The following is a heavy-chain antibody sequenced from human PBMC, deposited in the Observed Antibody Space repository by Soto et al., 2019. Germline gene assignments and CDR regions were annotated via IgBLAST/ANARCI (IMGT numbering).Heavy chain of an antibody. V-gene: IGHV1-8*01. CDR2: MNPNSGNT. CDR1: GYTFTSYD. Sequence: QVQLVQSGAEVKQPGASVKVSCKASGYTFTSYDINWVRQATGQGLEWMGWMNPNSGNTGYAQKFQGRVTMTRNTSISTAYMELSSLRSEDTAVYYCARGKSRITIFGVVIPGWFDPWGQGTLVTVSS. J-gene: IGHJ5*02. CDR3: ARGKSRITIFGVVIPGWFDP. D-gene: IGHD3-3*01.